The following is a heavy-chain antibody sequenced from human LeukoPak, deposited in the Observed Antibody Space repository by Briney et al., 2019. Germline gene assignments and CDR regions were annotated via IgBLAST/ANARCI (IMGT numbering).Heavy chain of an antibody. J-gene: IGHJ4*02. D-gene: IGHD2-15*01. Sequence: GASVKVSCKASGYTLTGYNMHWVRQAPGQGLEWMGWINPNSGGTNYAQKFQGRVTMTRDTSISTAYMELSRLRSDDTAVYYRARASKDIVVVVAAYIDYWGQGTLVTVSS. V-gene: IGHV1-2*02. CDR1: GYTLTGYN. CDR2: INPNSGGT. CDR3: ARASKDIVVVVAAYIDY.